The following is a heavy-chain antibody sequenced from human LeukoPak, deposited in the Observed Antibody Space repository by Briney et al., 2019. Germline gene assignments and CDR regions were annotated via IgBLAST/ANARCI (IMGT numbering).Heavy chain of an antibody. CDR1: GYTFTSYD. V-gene: IGHV1-8*02. CDR2: MNPNSGNT. J-gene: IGHJ6*03. CDR3: ARGGLYCSSTSCYRYMDV. Sequence: GASVKVSCKASGYTFTSYDINWVRQATGQGLEWMGWMNPNSGNTGYAQKFQGRVTMTRNTSISTAYMEVSSLRSEDTAVYYCARGGLYCSSTSCYRYMDVWGKGTTVIISS. D-gene: IGHD2-2*01.